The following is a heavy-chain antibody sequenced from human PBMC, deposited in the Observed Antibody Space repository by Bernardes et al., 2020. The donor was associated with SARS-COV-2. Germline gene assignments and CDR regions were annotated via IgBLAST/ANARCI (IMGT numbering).Heavy chain of an antibody. V-gene: IGHV3-9*01. D-gene: IGHD6-19*01. CDR3: AKPRDSSGWANDAFDI. CDR2: INWNSGSV. CDR1: GFSFDDYA. J-gene: IGHJ3*02. Sequence: GGSLRLSCAASGFSFDDYAMHWVRQAPGTGLEWVSGINWNSGSVGYADSVKGRFTISRDNAKNSLYLQMSSLRAEDTALYYCAKPRDSSGWANDAFDIWGQGTMVTVSS.